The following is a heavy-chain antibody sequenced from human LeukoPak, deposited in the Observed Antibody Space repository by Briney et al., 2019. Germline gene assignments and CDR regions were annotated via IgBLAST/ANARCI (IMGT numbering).Heavy chain of an antibody. CDR1: GYACTGYD. CDR2: INTNSGGT. J-gene: IGHJ4*02. Sequence: VSCKAAGYACTGYDMHWGRQAPGPGLEWMGWINTNSGGTNYAQKFQGRVTITRHTSLSTASMTPRSMASDDTAVDYCASGVGASRPDYWGQGTLVTVSS. D-gene: IGHD1-26*01. V-gene: IGHV1-2*02. CDR3: ASGVGASRPDY.